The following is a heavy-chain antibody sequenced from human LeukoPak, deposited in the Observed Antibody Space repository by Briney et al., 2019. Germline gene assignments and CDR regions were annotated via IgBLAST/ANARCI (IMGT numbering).Heavy chain of an antibody. CDR1: GFTFSSYW. D-gene: IGHD2-15*01. J-gene: IGHJ6*02. CDR3: ARDLDCSGGSCYPDYGMDV. Sequence: GGSLRPSCAASGFTFSSYWMSWVRQAPGKGLEWVANIKQDGSEKYYVDSVKGRFTISRDNAKNSLYLQMNSLRAEDTAVYYCARDLDCSGGSCYPDYGMDVWGQGTTVTVSS. CDR2: IKQDGSEK. V-gene: IGHV3-7*03.